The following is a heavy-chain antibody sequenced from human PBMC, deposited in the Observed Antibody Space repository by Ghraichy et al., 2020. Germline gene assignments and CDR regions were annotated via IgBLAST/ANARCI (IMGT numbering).Heavy chain of an antibody. D-gene: IGHD4-17*01. CDR2: IIPILGIA. Sequence: SVKVSCKASGGTFSSYTISWVRQAPGQGLEWMGRIIPILGIANYAQKFQGRVTITADKSTSTAYMELSSLRSEDTAVYYCARLSGDYGDYAWYFDLWGRGTLVTVSS. J-gene: IGHJ2*01. CDR1: GGTFSSYT. CDR3: ARLSGDYGDYAWYFDL. V-gene: IGHV1-69*02.